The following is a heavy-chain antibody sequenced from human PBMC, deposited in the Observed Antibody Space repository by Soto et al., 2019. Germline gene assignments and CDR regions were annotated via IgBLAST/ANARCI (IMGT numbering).Heavy chain of an antibody. Sequence: GVSLRLCYGASWFTCVGYAMIWFRQAPGKGLDWVSAISGSGGSTYYADSVKGRFTISRDNSKNTLYLQMNSLRAEDTAVYYCAKGVRGYYDSSGYYFDYWGQGTLVTVSS. D-gene: IGHD3-22*01. CDR1: WFTCVGYA. CDR3: AKGVRGYYDSSGYYFDY. J-gene: IGHJ4*02. V-gene: IGHV3-23*01. CDR2: ISGSGGST.